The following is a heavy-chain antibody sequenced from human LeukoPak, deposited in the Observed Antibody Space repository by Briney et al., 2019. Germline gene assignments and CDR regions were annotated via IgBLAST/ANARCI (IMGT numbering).Heavy chain of an antibody. D-gene: IGHD6-6*01. Sequence: PSETLSLTCAVYGGSFSGYYWSWIRQPPGKGLEGIGEINHSGSTNYNPSLKRQFTLSVDRSKNQFSLKLSSVTAADTAVYYCARGPGYRRIAARYWFDPWGQGTLVTVSS. J-gene: IGHJ5*02. V-gene: IGHV4-34*01. CDR1: GGSFSGYY. CDR2: INHSGST. CDR3: ARGPGYRRIAARYWFDP.